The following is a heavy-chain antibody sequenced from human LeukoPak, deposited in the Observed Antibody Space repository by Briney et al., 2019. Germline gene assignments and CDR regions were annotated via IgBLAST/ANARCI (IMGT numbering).Heavy chain of an antibody. CDR3: ARVPGPYIVVVPAAILSSWFDP. D-gene: IGHD2-2*02. CDR1: SGSISSGGYY. CDR2: IYHSGST. J-gene: IGHJ5*02. Sequence: SETLSLTCTVSSGSISSGGYYWSWIRQPPGKGLEWIGYIYHSGSTYYNPSLKSRVTISVDRSKNQFSLKLSSVTAADTAVYYCARVPGPYIVVVPAAILSSWFDPWGQGTLVTVSS. V-gene: IGHV4-30-2*01.